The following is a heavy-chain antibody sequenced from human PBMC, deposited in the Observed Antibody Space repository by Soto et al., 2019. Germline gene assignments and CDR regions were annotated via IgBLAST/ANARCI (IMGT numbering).Heavy chain of an antibody. CDR1: GFTFSASG. D-gene: IGHD4-4*01. V-gene: IGHV3-30*18. CDR3: AKGDYNNFLDY. CDR2: ILHDGSSK. J-gene: IGHJ4*02. Sequence: QVQLVESGGGVVQPGRSLRLSCAASGFTFSASGMHWVRQAPGKGLEWVAVILHDGSSKYYGDYVKGRFTISRDNSKNTLYVQMNSGRGDDTAVYDHAKGDYNNFLDYWGQGTLVTVSS.